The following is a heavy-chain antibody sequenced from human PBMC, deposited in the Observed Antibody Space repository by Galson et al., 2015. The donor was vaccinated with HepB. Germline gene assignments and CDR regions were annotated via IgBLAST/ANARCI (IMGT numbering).Heavy chain of an antibody. J-gene: IGHJ4*02. Sequence: LTCAVYGGSFSGYYWSWIRQPPGKGLEWIGEINHSGSTNYNPSLKSRVTISVDTSKNQFSLKLSSVTAADTAVYYCARTSSIAVAGPFDYWGQGTLVTVSS. CDR3: ARTSSIAVAGPFDY. D-gene: IGHD6-19*01. CDR2: INHSGST. CDR1: GGSFSGYY. V-gene: IGHV4-34*01.